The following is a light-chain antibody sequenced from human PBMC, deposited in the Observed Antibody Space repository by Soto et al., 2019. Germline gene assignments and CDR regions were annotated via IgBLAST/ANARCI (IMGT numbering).Light chain of an antibody. CDR3: SSYTCSSTRAV. CDR1: SSDVGGYNY. Sequence: QSALTQPASVSGSPGQSITISCTGTSSDVGGYNYVSWYQQHPGKAPKLMIYEVSNRPSGVSNRFSGSKSGNTASLTISGLQAEDEADYYCSSYTCSSTRAVFGGGTKLTVL. V-gene: IGLV2-14*01. J-gene: IGLJ2*01. CDR2: EVS.